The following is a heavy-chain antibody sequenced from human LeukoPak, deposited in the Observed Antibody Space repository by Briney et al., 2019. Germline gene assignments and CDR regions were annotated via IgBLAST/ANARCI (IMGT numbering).Heavy chain of an antibody. CDR2: ISSSSSTI. CDR1: GFTFSSYE. CDR3: ARVPPRIRGGTFDM. J-gene: IGHJ3*02. V-gene: IGHV3-48*03. Sequence: PGGSLRLSCAASGFTFSSYEMNWVRQAPGKGLEWVSYISSSSSTIYYADPVKGRFTSSRDNAKNSLYLQMNSLRAEDTAVYYCARVPPRIRGGTFDMWGQGAMVTVSS. D-gene: IGHD2-15*01.